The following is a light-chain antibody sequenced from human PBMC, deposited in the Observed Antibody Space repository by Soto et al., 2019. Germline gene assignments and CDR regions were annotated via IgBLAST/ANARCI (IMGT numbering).Light chain of an antibody. V-gene: IGLV1-47*01. CDR2: RNN. CDR1: SSNIGSNY. CDR3: AAWDDSLSGYV. J-gene: IGLJ1*01. Sequence: QSVLTQPPSTSVTPGQRVTISCSRSSSNIGSNYAYWYQHLPGTAPKLLIYRNNQRPSGVPDRFSGSKSGTSASLAISGLRSEDEADYYCAAWDDSLSGYVFGTGTKVTVL.